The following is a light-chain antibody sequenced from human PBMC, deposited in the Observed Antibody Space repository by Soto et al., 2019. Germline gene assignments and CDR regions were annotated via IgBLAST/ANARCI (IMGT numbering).Light chain of an antibody. J-gene: IGKJ4*01. CDR3: QQYDTYPVT. Sequence: IPMTQSPSSLSASVGDRVTITCRASQGISTWLAWYQQKAEKAPKSLIYGASSLQSGVPSRFSGSGSGTLFTLTISSLQPEDFATYYCQQYDTYPVTFGGGTKVEI. CDR1: QGISTW. V-gene: IGKV1D-16*01. CDR2: GAS.